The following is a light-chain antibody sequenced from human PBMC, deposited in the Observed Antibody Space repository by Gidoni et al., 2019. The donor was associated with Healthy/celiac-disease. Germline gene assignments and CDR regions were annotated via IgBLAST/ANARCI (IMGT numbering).Light chain of an antibody. CDR1: QSASSSY. CDR2: GAS. Sequence: EIALPQSPGTLTLSPGERATLSCRASQSASSSYVAWYQQKPGQAPRLLIYGASSRATGIPDRFSGSGSGTDFTLTISRLEPEDFAVYYCQQYGSSPYTFGQGTKLEIK. J-gene: IGKJ2*01. V-gene: IGKV3-20*01. CDR3: QQYGSSPYT.